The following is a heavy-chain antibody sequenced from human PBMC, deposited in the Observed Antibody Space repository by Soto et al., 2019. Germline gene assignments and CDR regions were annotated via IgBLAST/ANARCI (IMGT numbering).Heavy chain of an antibody. CDR1: GGTFSSYT. Sequence: QVQLVQSGAEVKKPGSSVKVSCKASGGTFSSYTISWVRQAPGQGLEWMGRIIPILGIANYAQKFQGRVTITADKSTSTAYMELSSLRSEDTAVYYCARERAKGQWLEKNALDIWGQGTMVTVSS. V-gene: IGHV1-69*08. J-gene: IGHJ3*02. D-gene: IGHD6-19*01. CDR2: IIPILGIA. CDR3: ARERAKGQWLEKNALDI.